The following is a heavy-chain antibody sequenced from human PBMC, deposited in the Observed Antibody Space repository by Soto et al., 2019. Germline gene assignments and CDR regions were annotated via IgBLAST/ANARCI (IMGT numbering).Heavy chain of an antibody. D-gene: IGHD6-13*01. CDR2: IISLFGTT. V-gene: IGHV1-69*01. CDR3: ARGRGIGYSSSWNIYWYYNMDV. Sequence: QVQLVQSGAEEQKPGSSVKVSCKASGGTFSNYALSWVRQVPGQGLEWMGGIISLFGTTNYAQKFQDRVTITADESTSTAYMELSSLRSEDTAVYYCARGRGIGYSSSWNIYWYYNMDVWGQGTTVTVSS. CDR1: GGTFSNYA. J-gene: IGHJ6*02.